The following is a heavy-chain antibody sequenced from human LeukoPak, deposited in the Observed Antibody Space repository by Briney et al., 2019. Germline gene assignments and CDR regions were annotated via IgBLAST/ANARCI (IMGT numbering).Heavy chain of an antibody. CDR3: ATYMSSDY. V-gene: IGHV3-21*01. D-gene: IGHD1-26*01. Sequence: GGSLRLSCAASEFTLGSYAMSWVRQAPGKGLEWVSSISSSSSYIYYADSVKGRFTISRDNAKNSLYLQMNSLRAEDTAVYYCATYMSSDYWGQGTLVTVSS. CDR1: EFTLGSYA. J-gene: IGHJ4*02. CDR2: ISSSSSYI.